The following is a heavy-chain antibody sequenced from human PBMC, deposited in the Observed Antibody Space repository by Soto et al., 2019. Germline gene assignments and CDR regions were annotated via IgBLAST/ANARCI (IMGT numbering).Heavy chain of an antibody. CDR2: IYYSGST. CDR3: ARAQGGLVYARGRNYGSGSYYTHDY. CDR1: GGSISSGGYY. V-gene: IGHV4-31*03. Sequence: PSETLSLTCTVSGGSISSGGYYWSWIRQHTGKGLEWIGYIYYSGSTYYNPSLKSRVTISVDTSKNQFSLKRSSVTAGDTAVYYCARAQGGLVYARGRNYGSGSYYTHDYWGQGTLVTVSS. J-gene: IGHJ4*02. D-gene: IGHD3-10*01.